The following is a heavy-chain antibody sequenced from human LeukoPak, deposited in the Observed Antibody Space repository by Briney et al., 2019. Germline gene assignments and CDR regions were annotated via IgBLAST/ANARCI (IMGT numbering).Heavy chain of an antibody. CDR1: GFTFSSYA. CDR3: AKGTTYYYDSSGYPIDY. Sequence: GGSLRLSCAASGFTFSSYAMHWVRQAPGKGLEWVAIISYDGSNRYYADSVKGRFTISRDDSKNTLYLQMNSLRAEDTAVYYCAKGTTYYYDSSGYPIDYWGQGTLVTVSS. CDR2: ISYDGSNR. V-gene: IGHV3-30*04. D-gene: IGHD3-22*01. J-gene: IGHJ4*02.